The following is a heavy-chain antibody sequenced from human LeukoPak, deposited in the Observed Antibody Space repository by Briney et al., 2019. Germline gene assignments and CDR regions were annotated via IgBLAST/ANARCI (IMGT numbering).Heavy chain of an antibody. D-gene: IGHD6-19*01. Sequence: GGSLRLSCAASGFTFSSYEMNWVRQAPGKGLEWVSYISSGSTIYDADSVKRRFTISRDNAKTSLYVQMNSLRAEDTAVYYGARESIAVAGAPFDYWGQGTLVTVSS. V-gene: IGHV3-48*03. CDR3: ARESIAVAGAPFDY. CDR1: GFTFSSYE. CDR2: ISSGSTI. J-gene: IGHJ4*02.